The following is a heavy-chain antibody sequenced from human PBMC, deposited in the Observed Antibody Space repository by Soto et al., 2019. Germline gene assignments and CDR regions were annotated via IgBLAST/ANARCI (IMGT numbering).Heavy chain of an antibody. CDR1: GGSIRTSDYY. J-gene: IGHJ1*01. Sequence: PSETLSLTCTVSGGSIRTSDYYWAWIRQAPGKGLEWLGSLYYTGTTFNNPSLNSRVTISIDTSNNKFSLGLTSVTAADTGVYYCAREDRFDVVGPSGNWGQGALVTVSS. V-gene: IGHV4-39*02. CDR3: AREDRFDVVGPSGN. CDR2: LYYTGTT. D-gene: IGHD1-26*01.